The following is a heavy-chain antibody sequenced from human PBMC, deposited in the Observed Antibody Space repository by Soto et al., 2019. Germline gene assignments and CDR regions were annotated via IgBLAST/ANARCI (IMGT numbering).Heavy chain of an antibody. CDR2: ISDDGSK. CDR3: AKDRLGVTANTDY. Sequence: GGSLRLSCAASGFTFSSYGMHWVRQAPGKGLEWVAAISDDGSKYYADSVKGRFTISRDNSKNTLYLQMNSLRAEDTAVYYCAKDRLGVTANTDYWGHGTMVTVYS. D-gene: IGHD2-21*02. V-gene: IGHV3-30*18. J-gene: IGHJ4*01. CDR1: GFTFSSYG.